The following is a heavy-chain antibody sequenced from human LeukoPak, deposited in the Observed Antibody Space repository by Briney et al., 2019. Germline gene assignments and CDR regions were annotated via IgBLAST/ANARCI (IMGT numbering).Heavy chain of an antibody. V-gene: IGHV3-33*01. J-gene: IGHJ4*02. CDR2: IWYDGSKE. Sequence: GGSLRLSCAASGFTFSDYGMHWVRQAPGKGLEWEAVIWYDGSKEYYTDSVEGRFTISRDNSKNTLFLQMNSLRVEDTAVYYCARGGFGEAAALDYWGQGTLVTVSS. D-gene: IGHD2-2*01. CDR1: GFTFSDYG. CDR3: ARGGFGEAAALDY.